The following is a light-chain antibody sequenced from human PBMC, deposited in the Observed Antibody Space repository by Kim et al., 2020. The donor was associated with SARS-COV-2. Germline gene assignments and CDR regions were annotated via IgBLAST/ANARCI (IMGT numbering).Light chain of an antibody. J-gene: IGLJ2*01. CDR2: SND. CDR1: RSNIGNNV. Sequence: LTQPPSASGTPGQRVTISCSGSRSNIGNNVVNWYQQVPGTAPKLLIYSNDHRPSGVPDRFSGSKSGTSASLAISGLQSEDEADYYCAAWDDSLSGVVFGGGTQLTVL. CDR3: AAWDDSLSGVV. V-gene: IGLV1-44*01.